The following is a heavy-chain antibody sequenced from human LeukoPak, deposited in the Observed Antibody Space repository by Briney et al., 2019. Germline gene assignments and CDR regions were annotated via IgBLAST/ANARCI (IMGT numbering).Heavy chain of an antibody. V-gene: IGHV3-30*18. D-gene: IGHD3-10*01. J-gene: IGHJ4*02. Sequence: GGSLRLSCAAPGFTFTNYGIKWVRQAPGHGLEGVGGISDDISNKYYAETVKGRFGIPRENSKNTPYLQMRSLRAEDTAGYYCSNDWGLDYASGCYGHYWGQGTLVTGFS. CDR1: GFTFTNYG. CDR2: ISDDISNK. CDR3: SNDWGLDYASGCYGHY.